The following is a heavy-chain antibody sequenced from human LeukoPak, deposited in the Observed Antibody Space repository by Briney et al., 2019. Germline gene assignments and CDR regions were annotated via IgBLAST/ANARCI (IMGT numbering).Heavy chain of an antibody. CDR2: ISYDGSNK. J-gene: IGHJ4*02. V-gene: IGHV3-30*18. Sequence: GGSLRLSCAASGFTFSSYAMHWVRQAPGKGLEWVAVISYDGSNKYYADSVKGRFTISRDNSKNTLYLQMNSLRAEDTAVYYCAKDFGCSSTSCYPYFDYWGQGTLVTVSS. D-gene: IGHD2-2*01. CDR3: AKDFGCSSTSCYPYFDY. CDR1: GFTFSSYA.